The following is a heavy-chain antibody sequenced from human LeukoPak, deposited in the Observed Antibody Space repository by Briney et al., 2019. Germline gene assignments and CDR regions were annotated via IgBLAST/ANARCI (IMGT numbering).Heavy chain of an antibody. Sequence: GGSLRLSCAASGFTFDDYGMSWVRQAPGKGLEWVSNINWNGDSTGYADSVKGRFTISRDNAKDSLYLQMNSLGPEDTAVYYCARDPYSGNYGNYYYYYMDVWGKGTTVTISS. CDR3: ARDPYSGNYGNYYYYYMDV. V-gene: IGHV3-20*04. CDR1: GFTFDDYG. D-gene: IGHD1-26*01. J-gene: IGHJ6*03. CDR2: INWNGDST.